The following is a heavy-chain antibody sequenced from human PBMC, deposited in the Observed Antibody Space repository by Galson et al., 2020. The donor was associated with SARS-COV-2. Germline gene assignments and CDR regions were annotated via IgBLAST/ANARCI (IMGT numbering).Heavy chain of an antibody. V-gene: IGHV3-30-3*01. CDR1: GFTFSSYA. D-gene: IGHD1-1*01. Sequence: GFPRLPRAASGFTFSSYAIHWVRRAPGKGLEWVAVISYDGSNKYYADSVKGRFTISRDNSKNKLYLQMNSLRAADTAVYHCARDFGNGDLYYYGMDVWGQGTTVTVS. CDR3: ARDFGNGDLYYYGMDV. J-gene: IGHJ6*02. CDR2: ISYDGSNK.